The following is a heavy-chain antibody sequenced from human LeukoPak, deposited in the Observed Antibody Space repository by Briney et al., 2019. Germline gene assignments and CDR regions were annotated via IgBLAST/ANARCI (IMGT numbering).Heavy chain of an antibody. J-gene: IGHJ4*02. CDR2: MDPNNGNT. Sequence: ASVKVSCKASGYTFTRYDINWVRQAPGQGLEWMGWMDPNNGNTVYAHKFQSRVTITKNTSISTAYMELSSLRSEDTAVYYCARAPRPDYFDYWGQGTLVTVSS. CDR1: GYTFTRYD. CDR3: ARAPRPDYFDY. V-gene: IGHV1-8*03.